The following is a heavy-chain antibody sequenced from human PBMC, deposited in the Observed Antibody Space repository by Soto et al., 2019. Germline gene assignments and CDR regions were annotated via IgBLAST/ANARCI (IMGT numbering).Heavy chain of an antibody. CDR2: ISAGGYNT. V-gene: IGHV3-23*01. CDR3: AKSGDYSSRWSPRDYYYYYGMDV. J-gene: IGHJ6*02. D-gene: IGHD6-13*01. CDR1: GFTFSTYA. Sequence: PGGSLRLSCADSGFTFSTYAINWVRQAPGKGLEWVSAISAGGYNTDYADSVKGRFTISRDNSKNTLYLQMNSLRAEDTAVYYCAKSGDYSSRWSPRDYYYYYGMDVWGQGTTVTVSS.